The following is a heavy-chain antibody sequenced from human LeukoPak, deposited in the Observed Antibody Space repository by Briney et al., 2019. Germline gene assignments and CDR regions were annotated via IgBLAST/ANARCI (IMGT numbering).Heavy chain of an antibody. V-gene: IGHV4-34*01. Sequence: PSETLSLTCAVYGGSFSGYYWSWIRQPPGKGLEWIGEINHSGSTNYNPSLKSQVTISVDTSKNQFSLKLSSVTAADTAVYYCARGRRGYYYYYYMDVWGKGTTVTVSS. CDR3: ARGRRGYYYYYYMDV. CDR2: INHSGST. D-gene: IGHD3-10*01. CDR1: GGSFSGYY. J-gene: IGHJ6*03.